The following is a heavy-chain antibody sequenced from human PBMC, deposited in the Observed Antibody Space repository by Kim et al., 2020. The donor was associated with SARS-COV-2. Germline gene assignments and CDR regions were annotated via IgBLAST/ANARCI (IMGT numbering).Heavy chain of an antibody. Sequence: ASVKVSCKASGNSFSDSAIHWVRQAPGQRLEWMGWINAGHGNTKYSEKFEDRVTITRDTSATTVFMELTSLKSGDTSLYYCVSLYYYSSGTPPSWGQGTLVTVSS. D-gene: IGHD3-10*01. CDR1: GNSFSDSA. V-gene: IGHV1-3*01. CDR2: INAGHGNT. CDR3: VSLYYYSSGTPPS. J-gene: IGHJ4*02.